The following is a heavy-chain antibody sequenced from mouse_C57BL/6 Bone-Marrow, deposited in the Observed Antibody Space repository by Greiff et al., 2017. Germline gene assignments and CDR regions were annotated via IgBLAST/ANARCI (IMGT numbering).Heavy chain of an antibody. V-gene: IGHV1-81*01. CDR1: GYTFTSYG. D-gene: IGHD5-1*01. J-gene: IGHJ1*03. Sequence: QVQLQQSGAELARPGASVKLSCKASGYTFTSYGISWVKQRTGQGLEWIGEIYPRSGNTYYNEKFKGKATLTADKSSSTAYMELRSLTSEDSAVYFCASVSTGYFDVGGTGATVTVSA. CDR3: ASVSTGYFDV. CDR2: IYPRSGNT.